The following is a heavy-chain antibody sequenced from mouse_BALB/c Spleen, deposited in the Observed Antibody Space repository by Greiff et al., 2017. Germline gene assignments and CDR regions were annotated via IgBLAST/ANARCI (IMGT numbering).Heavy chain of an antibody. Sequence: VMLVESGPGLVAPSQSLSITCTVSGFSLTSYGVHWVRQPPGKGLEWLGVIWAGGSTNYNSALMSRLSISKDNSKSQVFLKMNSLQTDDTAMYYCARDRGRYDVGAMDYWGQGTSVTVSS. D-gene: IGHD2-14*01. J-gene: IGHJ4*01. CDR2: IWAGGST. V-gene: IGHV2-9*02. CDR1: GFSLTSYG. CDR3: ARDRGRYDVGAMDY.